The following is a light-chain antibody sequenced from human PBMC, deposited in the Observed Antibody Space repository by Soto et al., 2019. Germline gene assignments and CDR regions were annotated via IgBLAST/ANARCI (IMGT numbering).Light chain of an antibody. J-gene: IGKJ1*01. CDR3: QQYDSSPPT. CDR2: GTS. Sequence: ENVLTQSPGTLSLSPGERATLSCRASQGISSSYVAWYQQNPGQAPRLLIYGTSSRAAGIPDRFSGSGSGTDFSLAISKLEPEDFAVYYCQQYDSSPPTFVQGTKVEVK. V-gene: IGKV3-20*01. CDR1: QGISSSY.